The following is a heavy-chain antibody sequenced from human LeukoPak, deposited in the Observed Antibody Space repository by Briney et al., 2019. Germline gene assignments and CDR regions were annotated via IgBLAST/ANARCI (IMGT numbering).Heavy chain of an antibody. CDR3: ARVRTVVVAATAVAAFDI. D-gene: IGHD2-15*01. V-gene: IGHV1-69*04. J-gene: IGHJ3*02. CDR1: GGTFSSYA. CDR2: IIPILGIA. Sequence: SVKVSCKASGGTFSSYAISWVRQAPGQGLEWMGRIIPILGIANYAQKFQGRVTITADKSTSTAYMELSSLRPEDTAVYCCARVRTVVVAATAVAAFDIWGQGTMVTVSS.